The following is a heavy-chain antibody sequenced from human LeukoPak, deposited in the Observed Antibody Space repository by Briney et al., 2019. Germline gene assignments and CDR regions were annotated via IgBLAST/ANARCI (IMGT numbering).Heavy chain of an antibody. CDR3: ARDLEDATEDY. J-gene: IGHJ4*02. CDR2: INPSGGST. V-gene: IGHV1-46*01. Sequence: ASVKVSCKASGYTFTSYYMHWVRQAPGQGLEWMGIINPSGGSTSYAQKFQGRVTMTRDTSTSTVYMELSSLRAEDTAVYYCARDLEDATEDYWGQGTLVAVSS. CDR1: GYTFTSYY.